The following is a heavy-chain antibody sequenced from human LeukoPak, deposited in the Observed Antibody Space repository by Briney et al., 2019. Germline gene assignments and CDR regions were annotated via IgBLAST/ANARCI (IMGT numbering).Heavy chain of an antibody. J-gene: IGHJ5*02. V-gene: IGHV1-18*01. CDR2: ISAYNGNT. D-gene: IGHD2-2*01. Sequence: ASVKVSCKASGYTFTSYGISWVRQAPGQGLEWMGWISAYNGNTNYAQKFQGRVTMTRNTSISTAYMELSSLRSEDTAVYYCAIRRRQLSYNWFDPWGQGTLVTVSS. CDR1: GYTFTSYG. CDR3: AIRRRQLSYNWFDP.